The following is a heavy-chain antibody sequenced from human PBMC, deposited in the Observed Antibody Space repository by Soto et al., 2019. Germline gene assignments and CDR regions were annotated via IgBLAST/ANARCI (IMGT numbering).Heavy chain of an antibody. V-gene: IGHV3-49*03. Sequence: SLRLSCSTSGFTLSDYPMSWFRQAPGKGLEWVAYIRTAAYGGTTEYAASVKDRFTISRDDSERTASLQMSSLRTEDTAMYYCTRAIRLSGDAFDIWGHGTMVTVSS. J-gene: IGHJ3*02. CDR2: IRTAAYGGTT. CDR1: GFTLSDYP. CDR3: TRAIRLSGDAFDI. D-gene: IGHD3-3*01.